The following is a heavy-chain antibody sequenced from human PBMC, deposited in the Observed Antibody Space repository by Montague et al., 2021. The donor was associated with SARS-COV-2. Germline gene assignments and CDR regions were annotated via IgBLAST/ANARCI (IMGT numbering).Heavy chain of an antibody. CDR3: ARAPFWSAAPDY. V-gene: IGHV4-59*01. Sequence: SETLSLTCTLSGGSISTYYWNWIRQPPGKGLEWIGYIYYSGNTYYNPSRKSRATISVKTSKTQFSLTLTSVTAADTAVDYYARAPFWSAAPDYWGQGILVTVSS. CDR2: IYYSGNT. J-gene: IGHJ4*02. D-gene: IGHD3-3*01. CDR1: GGSISTYY.